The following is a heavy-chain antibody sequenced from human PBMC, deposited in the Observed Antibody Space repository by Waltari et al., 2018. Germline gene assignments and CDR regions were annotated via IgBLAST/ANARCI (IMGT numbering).Heavy chain of an antibody. D-gene: IGHD6-13*01. CDR1: GFPFRISD. V-gene: IGHV3-48*03. CDR2: TTSSGSST. CDR3: ARNRKIIAAGWGRDLDY. Sequence: EVQLVESGGGLVKPGGSVRLSCEASGFPFRISDNSWYRQAPGKGVEWLSYTTSSGSSTQYANSVRGRFTISRDNAKNSLYLQLNNLGAEDTAVYYCARNRKIIAAGWGRDLDYWGQGTLVIVSS. J-gene: IGHJ4*02.